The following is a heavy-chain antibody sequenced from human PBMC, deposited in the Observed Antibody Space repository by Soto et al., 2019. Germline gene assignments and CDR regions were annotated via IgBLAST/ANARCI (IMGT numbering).Heavy chain of an antibody. J-gene: IGHJ1*01. D-gene: IGHD2-15*01. CDR3: PHYVSTSCAGWIGH. Sequence: QITLKESGPTLEKPTQTPTLTCTFSGLSLSTSGEALGWIRQPPGKALAWLALIYWDDDKLYNTTLKTRLTITKDNSKTQVVLTVTNKDPLDNSKYYCPHYVSTSCAGWIGHWGQGILVIV. V-gene: IGHV2-5*02. CDR1: GLSLSTSGEA. CDR2: IYWDDDK.